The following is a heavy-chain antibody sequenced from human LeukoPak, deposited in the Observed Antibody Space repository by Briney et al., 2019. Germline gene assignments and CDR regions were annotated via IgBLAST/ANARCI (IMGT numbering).Heavy chain of an antibody. Sequence: ASVKVSCKASGYTFTSYYMHWVRQAPGQGLEWMGIINPSGGSTSYAQKFQGRVTMTRATSTSTVYMELTSLGSEEPAVYYCASPLVAATLDEYYYGMDVWGQGTTVTVSS. CDR2: INPSGGST. CDR3: ASPLVAATLDEYYYGMDV. D-gene: IGHD2-15*01. V-gene: IGHV1-46*01. CDR1: GYTFTSYY. J-gene: IGHJ6*02.